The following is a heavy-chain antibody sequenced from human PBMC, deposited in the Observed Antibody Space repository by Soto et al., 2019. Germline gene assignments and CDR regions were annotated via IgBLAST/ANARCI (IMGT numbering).Heavy chain of an antibody. V-gene: IGHV4-59*01. Sequence: PSETLSLTCPVSGGSISSYYWNWIRQPPGKGLEWIGYIYNSGSTNYNPSLKSRVTISVDTSKNQFSLKLTSVTAADTAVYYCAAPPRYWGQGTLVTVSS. CDR2: IYNSGST. CDR3: AAPPRY. D-gene: IGHD6-6*01. CDR1: GGSISSYY. J-gene: IGHJ4*02.